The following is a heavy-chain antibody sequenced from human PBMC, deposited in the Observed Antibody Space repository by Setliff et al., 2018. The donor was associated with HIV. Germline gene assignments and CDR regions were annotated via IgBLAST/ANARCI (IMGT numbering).Heavy chain of an antibody. CDR1: GFSFSIYH. Sequence: GGSLRLSCAASGFSFSIYHMNWVRQAPGKGLEWVSYIRSDSTIIYYADSLKGRFTVSRDNVKNSLYLQMNSLRAEDTAIYYCARDNNRGGAVDYWGQGTLVTVSS. D-gene: IGHD3-16*01. CDR3: ARDNNRGGAVDY. V-gene: IGHV3-48*01. J-gene: IGHJ4*02. CDR2: IRSDSTII.